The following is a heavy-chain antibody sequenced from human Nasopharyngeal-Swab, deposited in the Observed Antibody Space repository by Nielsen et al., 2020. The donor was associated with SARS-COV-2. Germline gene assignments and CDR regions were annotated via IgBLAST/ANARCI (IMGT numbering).Heavy chain of an antibody. CDR3: AGGDGFPEGDY. CDR1: GFTFSDYY. J-gene: IGHJ4*02. CDR2: ISSSSSYT. Sequence: CAASGFTFSDYYMSWIRQAPGKGLEWVSYISSSSSYTNYADSVKGRFTISRDNAKNSLYLQMNSLRAEDTAVYYCAGGDGFPEGDYWGQGTLVTVSS. D-gene: IGHD5-24*01. V-gene: IGHV3-11*03.